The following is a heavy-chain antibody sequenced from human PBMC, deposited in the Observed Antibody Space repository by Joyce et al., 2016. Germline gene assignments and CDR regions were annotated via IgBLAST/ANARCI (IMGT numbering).Heavy chain of an antibody. Sequence: EVQLVESGGGLVKPGGSLSLSCAASGFTFSSYSMSWVRQARGKGLEVVADLSSSSSYRKYTDSVKGRFTISRDNSKNALYRRMNSLRVEDAAGYYCARASYTNGIFDYWGQGTLVTVSS. J-gene: IGHJ4*02. CDR1: GFTFSSYS. D-gene: IGHD2-8*01. V-gene: IGHV3-21*01. CDR2: LSSSSSYR. CDR3: ARASYTNGIFDY.